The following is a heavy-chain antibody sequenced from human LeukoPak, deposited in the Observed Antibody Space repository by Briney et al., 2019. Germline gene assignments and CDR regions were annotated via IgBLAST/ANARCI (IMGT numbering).Heavy chain of an antibody. Sequence: PGGSLRLSCAASGFTFSSYWMSWVRQAPGRGLEWVANIKQDGSEKYYVDSVKGRFTISRDNAKNSLYLQMNSLRAEDTAVYYCARDLRYCSGGSCRYYFDYWGQGTLVTVSS. CDR2: IKQDGSEK. J-gene: IGHJ4*02. V-gene: IGHV3-7*01. CDR3: ARDLRYCSGGSCRYYFDY. D-gene: IGHD2-15*01. CDR1: GFTFSSYW.